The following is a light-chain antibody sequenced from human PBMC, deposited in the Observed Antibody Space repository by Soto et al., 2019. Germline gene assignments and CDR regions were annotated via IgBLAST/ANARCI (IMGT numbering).Light chain of an antibody. CDR3: SSYTSSSTVL. CDR1: SSDVGGYNY. J-gene: IGLJ2*01. CDR2: EVS. Sequence: ALTQPASVSGSPGQSITISCTGTSSDVGGYNYVSWYQQYPGKAPKLIIYEVSKRPSGVSNRFSVSKSGNTASLTISGVQAEDEADYYCSSYTSSSTVLFGGGTKLTVL. V-gene: IGLV2-14*01.